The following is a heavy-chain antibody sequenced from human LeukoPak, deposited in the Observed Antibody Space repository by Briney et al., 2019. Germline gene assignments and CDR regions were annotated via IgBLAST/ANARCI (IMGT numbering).Heavy chain of an antibody. J-gene: IGHJ4*02. CDR3: ARDENYVWGSFD. D-gene: IGHD3-16*01. CDR2: IIPIFATA. V-gene: IGHV1-69*06. CDR1: RGTFTNYA. Sequence: ASVKVSCKASRGTFTNYAISWVRQAPGQGLEWMGGIIPIFATANYAQKFQGRVTITADKSTSTAYMELSSLRSEDTAVYYCARDENYVWGSFDWGQGTLVTVSS.